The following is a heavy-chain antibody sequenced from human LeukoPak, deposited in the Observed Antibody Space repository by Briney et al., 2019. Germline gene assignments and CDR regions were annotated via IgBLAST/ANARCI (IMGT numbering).Heavy chain of an antibody. Sequence: KSSETLSLTCTVSGGSINSNSFFWDWIRQPPGKGLEWIGSISDTGNTYYNPSLKSRVTILVDTSKNQFSLKVTSVTAADTAVYYCARREAATQGFGYWGQGTLVTVSS. CDR1: GGSINSNSFF. D-gene: IGHD2-15*01. V-gene: IGHV4-39*01. CDR3: ARREAATQGFGY. CDR2: ISDTGNT. J-gene: IGHJ4*02.